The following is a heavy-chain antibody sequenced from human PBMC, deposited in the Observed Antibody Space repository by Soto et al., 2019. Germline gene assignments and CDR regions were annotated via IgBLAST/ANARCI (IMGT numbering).Heavy chain of an antibody. D-gene: IGHD6-19*01. CDR2: ISYDGSNK. J-gene: IGHJ4*02. CDR3: ARDRYDGYSSGWYLMDY. Sequence: GGPLRLSCAAYGFTFSSYAIHWVRQTPGKGLEWVAVISYDGSNKYYADSVKGRFTISRDNSKNTLYLQMNSLRAEDSAVYYCARDRYDGYSSGWYLMDYWGQGTLVTVSS. V-gene: IGHV3-30-3*01. CDR1: GFTFSSYA.